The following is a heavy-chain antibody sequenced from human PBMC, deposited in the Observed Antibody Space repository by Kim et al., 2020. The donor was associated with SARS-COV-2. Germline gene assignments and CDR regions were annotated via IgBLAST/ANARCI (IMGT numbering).Heavy chain of an antibody. CDR1: GFTFSAHA. Sequence: GGSLRLSCAASGFTFSAHALHWVRQAPGKGLEWVALIAYDGSHISYPDSVKGRFIISRDNTKSTLYLQMNSLRPEDTAVYYCLAEIGSRSFEHWSQGTQV. J-gene: IGHJ4*02. CDR3: LAEIGSRSFEH. CDR2: IAYDGSHI. V-gene: IGHV3-30*04. D-gene: IGHD3-10*01.